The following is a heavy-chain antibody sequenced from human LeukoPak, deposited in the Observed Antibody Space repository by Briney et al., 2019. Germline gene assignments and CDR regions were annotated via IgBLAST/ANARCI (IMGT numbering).Heavy chain of an antibody. CDR2: IYYSGST. CDR3: ARGYCSSTSCYIPYYYYYYGMDV. J-gene: IGHJ6*02. V-gene: IGHV4-31*03. D-gene: IGHD2-2*02. Sequence: SQTLSLTCTVSGGSISSGGYYWRWIRQHPGKGLEWIGYIYYSGSTYYNPSLKSRVTISVDTSKNQFSLKLSSVTAADTAVYYCARGYCSSTSCYIPYYYYYYGMDVWGQGTTVTVSS. CDR1: GGSISSGGYY.